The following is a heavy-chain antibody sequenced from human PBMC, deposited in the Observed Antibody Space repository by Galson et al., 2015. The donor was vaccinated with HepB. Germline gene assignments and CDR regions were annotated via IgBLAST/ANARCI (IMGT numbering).Heavy chain of an antibody. CDR3: ATQAEREGGLLRYNYYYGMDV. Sequence: SVKVSCKVSGYTLTELSMHWVRQAPGKGLEWMGGFDPEDGETIYAQKFQGRVTMTEDTSTDTAYMELSSLRSEDTAVYYCATQAEREGGLLRYNYYYGMDVWGQGTTVTVSS. J-gene: IGHJ6*02. V-gene: IGHV1-24*01. D-gene: IGHD1-14*01. CDR1: GYTLTELS. CDR2: FDPEDGET.